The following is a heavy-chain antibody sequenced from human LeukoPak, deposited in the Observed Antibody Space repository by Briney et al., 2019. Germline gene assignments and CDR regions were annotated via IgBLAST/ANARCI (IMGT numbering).Heavy chain of an antibody. Sequence: GASVKVSCKASVYTFTGYYLHWVRQAPGQGLEWIGWIYPNTGGTKSTQKFQGRVSMTRDTAISTAYMEINRLTSDDTAVYYCAREPGTATGYWGQGTLVTVSP. CDR1: VYTFTGYY. CDR3: AREPGTATGY. D-gene: IGHD1-1*01. J-gene: IGHJ4*02. V-gene: IGHV1-2*02. CDR2: IYPNTGGT.